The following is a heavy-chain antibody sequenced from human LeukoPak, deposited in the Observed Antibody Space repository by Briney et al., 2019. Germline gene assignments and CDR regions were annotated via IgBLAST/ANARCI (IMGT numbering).Heavy chain of an antibody. CDR1: GGTFSSYA. J-gene: IGHJ6*03. CDR2: IIPIFGTA. Sequence: ASVKVSFKASGGTFSSYAISWVRQAPGQGLEWMGGIIPIFGTANYAQKFQGRVTITTDESTSTAYMELSSLRSEDTAVYYCARVSGYCSSTSCLTPYYYYYMDVWGKGTTVTVSS. V-gene: IGHV1-69*05. D-gene: IGHD2-2*01. CDR3: ARVSGYCSSTSCLTPYYYYYMDV.